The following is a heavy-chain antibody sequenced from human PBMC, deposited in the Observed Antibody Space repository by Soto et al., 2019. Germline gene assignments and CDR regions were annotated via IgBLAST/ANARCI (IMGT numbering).Heavy chain of an antibody. CDR3: ASGTYTAAGIDY. CDR2: IDPSDSYT. D-gene: IGHD6-13*01. Sequence: GESLKISCNGSGHSSTSHWISRVRQMPGEGLEWMGRIDPSDSYTNYSPSFPRHVTIPADKPITTAYPQWSSLKASDTAMYYCASGTYTAAGIDYWGQGTLVTVSS. V-gene: IGHV5-10-1*01. CDR1: GHSSTSHW. J-gene: IGHJ4*02.